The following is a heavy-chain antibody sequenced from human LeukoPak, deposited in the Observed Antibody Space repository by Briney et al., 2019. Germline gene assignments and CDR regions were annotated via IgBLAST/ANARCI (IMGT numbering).Heavy chain of an antibody. V-gene: IGHV3-23*01. CDR2: ISDSGGST. CDR3: ATPPSMTTYFDY. D-gene: IGHD4-17*01. Sequence: GGSLRLSCAASGFTFSSYGMSWVCQAPGKGLEWVSAISDSGGSTYYADAVKGRFTISRDNSNNTLYLQMNSLRAEDTAVYYCATPPSMTTYFDYWGQGTLVTVSS. J-gene: IGHJ4*02. CDR1: GFTFSSYG.